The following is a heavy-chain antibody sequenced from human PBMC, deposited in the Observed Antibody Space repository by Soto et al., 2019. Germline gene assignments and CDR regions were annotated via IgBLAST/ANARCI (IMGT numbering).Heavy chain of an antibody. CDR2: INAYNGNT. J-gene: IGHJ4*02. V-gene: IGHV1-18*01. D-gene: IGHD1-7*01. CDR3: ARLSLSCNYRHPFDY. Sequence: QVQLVQSGAEAKKPGASVKVSCKASGYSFTNYGINWVRQAPRQGLEWMGWINAYNGNTNYAQKFQGRVTMTTDTSTNTAYMELRSLRSDDTAVYYCARLSLSCNYRHPFDYWGQGALVSVSS. CDR1: GYSFTNYG.